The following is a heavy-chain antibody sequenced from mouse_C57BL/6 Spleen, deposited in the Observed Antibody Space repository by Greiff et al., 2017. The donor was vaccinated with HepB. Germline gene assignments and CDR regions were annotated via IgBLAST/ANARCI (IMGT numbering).Heavy chain of an antibody. J-gene: IGHJ1*03. CDR2: ISSGSSTI. D-gene: IGHD1-1*01. Sequence: EVKVVESGGGLVKPGGSLKLSCAASGFTFSDYGMHWVRQAPETGLEWVAYISSGSSTIDYADTVKGRFTISIANAKNPLFLQMTRLRSEETAMYYWARPPFYYGSSSSWYFDVWGTGTTVTVSS. CDR1: GFTFSDYG. V-gene: IGHV5-17*01. CDR3: ARPPFYYGSSSSWYFDV.